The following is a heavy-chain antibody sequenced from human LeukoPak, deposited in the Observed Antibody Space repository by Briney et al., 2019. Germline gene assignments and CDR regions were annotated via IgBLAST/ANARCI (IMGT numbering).Heavy chain of an antibody. V-gene: IGHV1-2*02. Sequence: GASVKVSCKASGYTFTGYYMHWVRQAPGQGLEWMGWINPNSGGTNYAQKFQGRVTMTRDTSISTAYMELSRLRSDDTAVYYCARESDSSGDHNFDYWGQGTLVTVSS. CDR2: INPNSGGT. J-gene: IGHJ4*02. D-gene: IGHD3-22*01. CDR1: GYTFTGYY. CDR3: ARESDSSGDHNFDY.